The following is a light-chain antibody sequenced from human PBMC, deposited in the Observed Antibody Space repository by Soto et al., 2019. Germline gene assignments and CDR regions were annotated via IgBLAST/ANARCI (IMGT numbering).Light chain of an antibody. CDR2: GAS. J-gene: IGKJ1*01. Sequence: DIQLTQSPPFLSAYVGARVTITCRASRGIRTNLAWYQQKPGKAPKALIYGASTLQSGVPSRFSGSGSGTEFTLTISSLQPEDFATYYCQQLNSYPPWTFGQGTKVEIK. V-gene: IGKV1-9*01. CDR3: QQLNSYPPWT. CDR1: RGIRTN.